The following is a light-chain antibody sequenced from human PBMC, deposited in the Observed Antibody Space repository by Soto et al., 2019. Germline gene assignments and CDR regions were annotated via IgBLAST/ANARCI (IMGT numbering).Light chain of an antibody. Sequence: DIQMTQSPSTLSAAVGDRGTITCRASQSISGWLAWYQQKPGKPPKLLIYDASSLEGGVPSRFSGSGSGTEFTLTISSLQPDDFATYYCQQYNSYPLTFGGGTKVDIK. CDR2: DAS. CDR3: QQYNSYPLT. CDR1: QSISGW. V-gene: IGKV1-5*01. J-gene: IGKJ4*01.